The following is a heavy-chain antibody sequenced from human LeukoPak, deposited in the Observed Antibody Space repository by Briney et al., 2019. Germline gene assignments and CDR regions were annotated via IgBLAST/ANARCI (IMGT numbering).Heavy chain of an antibody. CDR2: IIPIFGTA. Sequence: ASVKVSCKAPGGTFSSYAISWVRQAPGQGLEWMGRIIPIFGTANYAQKFQGRVTITTDESTSTAYMELSSLRSEDTAVYYCARVQGLDSSGYSFAFDIWGQGTMVTVSS. D-gene: IGHD3-22*01. CDR1: GGTFSSYA. CDR3: ARVQGLDSSGYSFAFDI. J-gene: IGHJ3*02. V-gene: IGHV1-69*05.